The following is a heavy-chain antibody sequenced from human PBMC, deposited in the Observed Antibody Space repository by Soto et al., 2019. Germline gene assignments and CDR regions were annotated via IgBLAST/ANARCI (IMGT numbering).Heavy chain of an antibody. J-gene: IGHJ4*02. Sequence: QVQLQESGPGLVKPSQTLSLTCSVSGGSISSGRYYWSWIRQHPGNGLEWIGYIYYSGSTYYNPSVKSRVTISVDTSKNQFSLKLGSVTAAETAMYYCARGRLGDNFDYWGQGTLVTVSS. CDR1: GGSISSGRYY. CDR3: ARGRLGDNFDY. D-gene: IGHD3-16*01. V-gene: IGHV4-31*03. CDR2: IYYSGST.